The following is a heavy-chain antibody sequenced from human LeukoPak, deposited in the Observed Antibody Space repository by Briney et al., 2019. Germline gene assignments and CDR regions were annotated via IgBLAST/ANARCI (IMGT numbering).Heavy chain of an antibody. CDR2: IYYSGST. V-gene: IGHV4-31*03. D-gene: IGHD4-17*01. CDR1: GGSISSGGYY. Sequence: SQTLSLTCTVSGGSISSGGYYWSWIRQHPGKGVEWIGYIYYSGSTYYNPSLKSRVTISVDTSKNQFSLKLSSVTAADTAVYYCAREGPYGDSINWFDPWGQGTLVTVSS. CDR3: AREGPYGDSINWFDP. J-gene: IGHJ5*02.